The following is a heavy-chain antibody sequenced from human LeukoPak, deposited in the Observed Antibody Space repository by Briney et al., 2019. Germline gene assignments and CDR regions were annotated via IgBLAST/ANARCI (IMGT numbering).Heavy chain of an antibody. V-gene: IGHV5-51*01. CDR2: IYPGDSDT. J-gene: IGHJ3*02. D-gene: IGHD3-10*01. Sequence: GESLKISCKGSGYSFTSYWIGWVRQMPGKGLEWMGIIYPGDSDTRYSPSFQGQVTISADKSISTAYLQWSSLKASDTAMYYCARTSLAEYYSFGAFDIWGQGTMVTVSS. CDR3: ARTSLAEYYSFGAFDI. CDR1: GYSFTSYW.